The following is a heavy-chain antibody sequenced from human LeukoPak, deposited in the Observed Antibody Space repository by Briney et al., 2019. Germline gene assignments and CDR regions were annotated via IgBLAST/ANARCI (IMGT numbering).Heavy chain of an antibody. J-gene: IGHJ4*02. Sequence: SETLSLTCAVYGEASFSSYYWSWIRQTPGGALEWIGEINHSGYTNYNPSLKSRVTLSIDTSKNQFSLRVTSVTAADTAVYYCSRQVVGNDYWGQGTLVTVSS. CDR3: SRQVVGNDY. D-gene: IGHD3-22*01. V-gene: IGHV4-34*01. CDR2: INHSGYT. CDR1: GEASFSSYY.